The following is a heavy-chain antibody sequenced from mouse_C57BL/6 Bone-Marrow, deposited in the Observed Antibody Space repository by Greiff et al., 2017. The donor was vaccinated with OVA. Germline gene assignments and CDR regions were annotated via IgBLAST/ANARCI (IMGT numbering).Heavy chain of an antibody. CDR1: GFTFSSYA. Sequence: EVMLVESGGGLVKPGGSLKLSCAASGFTFSSYAMSWVRQTPEKRLEWVATISDGGSYTYYPDNVKGRFTISRDNAKNNLYLQMSHLKSEDTAMYYCARERVYYDYDEGFDYWGQGTTLTVSS. D-gene: IGHD2-4*01. CDR2: ISDGGSYT. CDR3: ARERVYYDYDEGFDY. V-gene: IGHV5-4*01. J-gene: IGHJ2*01.